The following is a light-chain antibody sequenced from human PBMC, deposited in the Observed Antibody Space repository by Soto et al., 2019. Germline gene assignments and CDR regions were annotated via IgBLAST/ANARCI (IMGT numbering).Light chain of an antibody. J-gene: IGKJ3*01. CDR2: GVS. CDR3: QQYGSSPFT. V-gene: IGKV3-20*01. CDR1: QSVRSTY. Sequence: EVGMTQSPVTLSVSPGGRATLSCRASQSVRSTYLAWYQQKPGQAPRLLIFGVSNRAAGIPARFSGSGSGTDFTLTISRLEPEDFAVYYCQQYGSSPFTFGPGTKVDIK.